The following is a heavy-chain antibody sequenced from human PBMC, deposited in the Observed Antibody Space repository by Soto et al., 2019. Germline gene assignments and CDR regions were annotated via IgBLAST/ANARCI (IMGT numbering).Heavy chain of an antibody. Sequence: QVQLQESGPGLVKPSQTLSLTCTVSGGSISSGGYYWSWIRQHPGKGLEWIGYIYYSGSTYYNPSLMSRVTISVPTTRSQFPPKLSSVTAADTAGYYCARESPPNPAPWFVPWGQGTLVTVSS. V-gene: IGHV4-31*03. J-gene: IGHJ5*02. CDR3: ARESPPNPAPWFVP. CDR2: IYYSGST. CDR1: GGSISSGGYY.